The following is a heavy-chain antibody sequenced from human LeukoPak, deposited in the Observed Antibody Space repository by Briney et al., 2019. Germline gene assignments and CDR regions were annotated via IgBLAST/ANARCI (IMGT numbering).Heavy chain of an antibody. V-gene: IGHV4-38-2*01. J-gene: IGHJ5*02. CDR2: IYHSGST. CDR3: ARSLVVIATNWFDP. Sequence: SETLSLTCAVSGYSISSGYYWAWIRQPPRKGLEWIGSIYHSGSTYYNPSLKSRVTISVDTSKNQFSLKLSSVTAADTAVYYCARSLVVIATNWFDPWGQGTLVTVSS. CDR1: GYSISSGYY. D-gene: IGHD2-21*01.